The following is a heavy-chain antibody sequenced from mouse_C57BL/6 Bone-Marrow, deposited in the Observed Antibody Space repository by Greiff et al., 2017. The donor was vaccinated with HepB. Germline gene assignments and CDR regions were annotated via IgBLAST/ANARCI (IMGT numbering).Heavy chain of an antibody. CDR1: GYTFTSYG. CDR2: IYPRSGNT. CDR3: ARGARNGSSGPYFDY. V-gene: IGHV1-81*01. J-gene: IGHJ2*01. D-gene: IGHD3-2*02. Sequence: QVQLQQSGAELARPGASVKLSCKASGYTFTSYGISWVKQRTGQGLEWIGEIYPRSGNTYYNEKFKGKATLTADKSSSTAYMELRSLTSEDSAVYFCARGARNGSSGPYFDYWGQGTTLTVSS.